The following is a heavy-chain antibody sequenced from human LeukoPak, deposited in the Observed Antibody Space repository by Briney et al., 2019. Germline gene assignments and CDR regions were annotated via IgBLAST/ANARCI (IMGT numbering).Heavy chain of an antibody. Sequence: GGSLRLSCAASGFTFSSYWMSWVRQAPGKGLEWVANIKQDGSEKYYVDSVKGRFTISRDNAKNSLYLQMNSLRAEDTAVYYCATPLGRVVGAYDAFDIWGQGTMVTVSS. V-gene: IGHV3-7*01. J-gene: IGHJ3*02. D-gene: IGHD1-26*01. CDR3: ATPLGRVVGAYDAFDI. CDR2: IKQDGSEK. CDR1: GFTFSSYW.